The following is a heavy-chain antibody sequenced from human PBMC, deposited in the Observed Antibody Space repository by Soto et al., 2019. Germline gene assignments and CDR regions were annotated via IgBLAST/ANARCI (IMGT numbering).Heavy chain of an antibody. D-gene: IGHD1-26*01. CDR3: SGAESPDTAYFSLY. Sequence: QPGGSLRLSCAASGFTFSSYSMNWVRQAPGKGLEWVSYISSSSSTIYYADSVKGRFTISRDNAKNSLYLQMNSLRDEDTAVYYCSGAESPDTAYFSLYWGQGTPVTVSS. CDR1: GFTFSSYS. J-gene: IGHJ4*02. CDR2: ISSSSSTI. V-gene: IGHV3-48*02.